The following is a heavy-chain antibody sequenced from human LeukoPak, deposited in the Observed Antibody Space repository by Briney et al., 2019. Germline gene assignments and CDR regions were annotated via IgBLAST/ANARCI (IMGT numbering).Heavy chain of an antibody. V-gene: IGHV4-34*01. CDR1: GGSFSGYY. CDR2: INHSGST. J-gene: IGHJ6*03. D-gene: IGHD3-16*01. Sequence: PPETLSLTCAVYGGSFSGYYWSWIRQPPGKGLEWIGEINHSGSTNYNPSLKSRVTISVDTSKNQFSLKLSSVTAADTAVYYCARGRGHYYYYYYMDVWGKGTTVTVSS. CDR3: ARGRGHYYYYYYMDV.